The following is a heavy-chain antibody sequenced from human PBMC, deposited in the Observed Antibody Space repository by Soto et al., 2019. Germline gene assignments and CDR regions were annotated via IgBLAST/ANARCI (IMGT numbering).Heavy chain of an antibody. CDR2: IKQDGSEE. CDR1: GFTFSSYW. V-gene: IGHV3-7*01. CDR3: ARIAASGRGWDV. D-gene: IGHD6-13*01. Sequence: EVQLVESGGGLVQPGGSLRLSCVDSGFTFSSYWMSWLSQARVKGLEWVGNIKQDGSEENYVDSVKGRFTISRDNAKNSMYLQMNSLRAEDTAVYYCARIAASGRGWDVWGQGTTVVVSS. J-gene: IGHJ6*02.